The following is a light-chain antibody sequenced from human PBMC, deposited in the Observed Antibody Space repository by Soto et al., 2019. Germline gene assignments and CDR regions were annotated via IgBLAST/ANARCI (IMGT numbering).Light chain of an antibody. CDR2: KAS. Sequence: DIQMTQSPSTLSACVGDRVTITCRASQSIGSWLAWYQQKPGKAPNLLIYKASSLESGVPSRFSGSGSGTEFTVTISSLQPEDFATYYCQQFNSYPWTFGQGTKVDIK. J-gene: IGKJ1*01. CDR1: QSIGSW. V-gene: IGKV1-5*03. CDR3: QQFNSYPWT.